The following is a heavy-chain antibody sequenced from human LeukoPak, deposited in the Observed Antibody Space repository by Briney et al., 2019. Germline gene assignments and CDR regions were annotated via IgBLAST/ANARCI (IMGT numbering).Heavy chain of an antibody. CDR1: GDSVSSNSAA. J-gene: IGHJ6*03. D-gene: IGHD3-3*01. V-gene: IGHV6-1*01. Sequence: SQTLSLTCAISGDSVSSNSAAWNWIRQSPSRGLEWLGRTYYRSKWYNDYAVSVKSRITINPDTSKNQFSLQLNSVTPEDTAVYYCAREYVGSGYYFGAHYYYYYMDVWGKGTTVTVSS. CDR3: AREYVGSGYYFGAHYYYYYMDV. CDR2: TYYRSKWYN.